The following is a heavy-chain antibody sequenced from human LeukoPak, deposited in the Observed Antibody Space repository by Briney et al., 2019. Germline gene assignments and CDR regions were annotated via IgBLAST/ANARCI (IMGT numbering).Heavy chain of an antibody. V-gene: IGHV1-46*01. CDR2: INPSGGST. J-gene: IGHJ4*02. Sequence: ASVKVSCKASGYTFTSYYMHWVRQAPGQGLEWMGIINPSGGSTSYAQKFQGRVTMTRDMSTSTVYMELSSLRSEDTAVYYCARASRGMYYYGSGSYYNLDYWGQGTLVTVSS. CDR1: GYTFTSYY. CDR3: ARASRGMYYYGSGSYYNLDY. D-gene: IGHD3-10*01.